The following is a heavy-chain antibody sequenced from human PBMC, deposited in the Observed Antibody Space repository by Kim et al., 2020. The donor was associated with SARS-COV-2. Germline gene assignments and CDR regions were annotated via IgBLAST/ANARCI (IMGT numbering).Heavy chain of an antibody. CDR2: ISYDGSNK. CDR3: AKGGQGLVRWDCFDP. J-gene: IGHJ5*02. CDR1: GFTFSSYG. V-gene: IGHV3-30*18. Sequence: GGSLRLSCAASGFTFSSYGMHWVRQAPGKGLEWVAVISYDGSNKYYADSVKGRFTISRDNSKNTLYLQMNSLRAEDTAVYYCAKGGQGLVRWDCFDPWGQGTLVTVSS. D-gene: IGHD6-19*01.